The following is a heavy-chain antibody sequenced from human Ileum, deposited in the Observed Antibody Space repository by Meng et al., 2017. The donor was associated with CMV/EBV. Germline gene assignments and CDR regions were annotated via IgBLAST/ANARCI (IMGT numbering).Heavy chain of an antibody. V-gene: IGHV3-30-3*01. CDR3: ARDFDY. CDR2: VVNDGNKK. J-gene: IGHJ4*02. Sequence: QGQFGDAGGGGVQPCVSRRLSYAASGFTFSNYGMHWVRQAPGKGLEWVTLVVNDGNKKYYADSVKGRFTISRDNSAKMVYLEMNNLRPEDTAIYYCARDFDYWGQGTLVTVSS. CDR1: GFTFSNYG.